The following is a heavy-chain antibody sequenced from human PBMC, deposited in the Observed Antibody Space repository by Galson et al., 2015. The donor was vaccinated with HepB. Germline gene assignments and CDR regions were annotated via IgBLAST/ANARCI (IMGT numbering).Heavy chain of an antibody. Sequence: SLRLSCAASGFTFSSYGMHWVRQAPGKGLEWVAVIWYDGSNKYYADSVKGRFTLSRDNSKNTLYLQMNSLRAEDTAVYYCARDLSGMDVWGQGTTVTVSS. CDR1: GFTFSSYG. CDR2: IWYDGSNK. J-gene: IGHJ6*02. CDR3: ARDLSGMDV. V-gene: IGHV3-33*01.